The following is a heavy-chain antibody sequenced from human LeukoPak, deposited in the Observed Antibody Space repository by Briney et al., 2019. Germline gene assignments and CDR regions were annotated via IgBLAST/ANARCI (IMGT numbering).Heavy chain of an antibody. Sequence: SVKVSCKASGGTFSSYAISWVRQAPGQGLEWMGGIIPIFGTANYAQKFQGRVTITADKSTSTAYMELSSLRSEDTAVYYCARGWGGYYGSGSYAYLRYYYYYMDVWGKGTTVTISS. J-gene: IGHJ6*03. CDR1: GGTFSSYA. CDR2: IIPIFGTA. CDR3: ARGWGGYYGSGSYAYLRYYYYYMDV. V-gene: IGHV1-69*06. D-gene: IGHD3-10*01.